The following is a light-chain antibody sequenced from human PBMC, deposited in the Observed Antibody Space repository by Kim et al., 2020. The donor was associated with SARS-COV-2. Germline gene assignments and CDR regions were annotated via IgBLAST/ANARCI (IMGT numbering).Light chain of an antibody. Sequence: QSVLTQPPSVSGAPGQRVTIFCTGSNSNIEEGYDVHLYRQLPGTAPKLLIYGNSNRTSWVPDRFSGYKSGTSAYLSITGLQAEDEDDYYCQSYDSCLVGFGGGTQLTVL. CDR2: GNS. CDR1: NSNIEEGYD. V-gene: IGLV1-40*01. J-gene: IGLJ2*01. CDR3: QSYDSCLVG.